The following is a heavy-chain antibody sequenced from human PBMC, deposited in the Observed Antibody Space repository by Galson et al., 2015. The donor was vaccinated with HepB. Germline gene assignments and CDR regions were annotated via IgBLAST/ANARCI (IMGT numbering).Heavy chain of an antibody. D-gene: IGHD6-13*01. CDR2: IIPIVGII. J-gene: IGHJ3*01. CDR3: ASLDSSRPFDL. Sequence: SVKVSCKASGDTFRSYTISWVRQAPGQGLEWMGRIIPIVGIINYAQKFKGGVTITADKSTTTIYMELSSLRSEDTAVYYCASLDSSRPFDLWGQGTMVTVSS. CDR1: GDTFRSYT. V-gene: IGHV1-69*02.